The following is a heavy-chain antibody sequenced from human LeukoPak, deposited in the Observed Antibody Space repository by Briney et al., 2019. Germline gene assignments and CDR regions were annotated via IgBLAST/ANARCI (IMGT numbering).Heavy chain of an antibody. Sequence: PSETLSLTCAVCGGSFSGYYWSLIRQPPGKGLEWIGEINHSGSTNYNPSLKSRVTISVDTSKNQFSLKLSSVTAADTAVYYCARAGPYSGSYYPYWYFDLWGRGTLVTVSS. CDR3: ARAGPYSGSYYPYWYFDL. CDR2: INHSGST. J-gene: IGHJ2*01. D-gene: IGHD1-26*01. V-gene: IGHV4-34*01. CDR1: GGSFSGYY.